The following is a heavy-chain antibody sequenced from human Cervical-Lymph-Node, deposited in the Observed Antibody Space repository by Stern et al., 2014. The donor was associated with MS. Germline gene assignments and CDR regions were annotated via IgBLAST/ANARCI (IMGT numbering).Heavy chain of an antibody. Sequence: QITLKESGPTLVKPTQTLTLTCTFSGFSLSTCGVGVGWIRQPPGKALEWLAFMYWDDSKRYSPSLKNRLTITKDTSKNQVVLTMNNMDPVDTATFYCATHAPGVVPAALDYWGQGTLVTVS. J-gene: IGHJ4*02. D-gene: IGHD2-2*01. CDR2: MYWDDSK. CDR1: GFSLSTCGVG. CDR3: ATHAPGVVPAALDY. V-gene: IGHV2-5*02.